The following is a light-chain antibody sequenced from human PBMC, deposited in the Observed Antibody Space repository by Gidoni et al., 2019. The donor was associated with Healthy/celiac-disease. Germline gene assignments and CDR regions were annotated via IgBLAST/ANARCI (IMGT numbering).Light chain of an antibody. Sequence: DIQMTQSPSSLSASVGDRVTITCRASQSISSYLNWYQQKPGKAPKLLIYAASSVQSGVPSRFSGSGSGTDFTLTISSLQPEDFATYYWQQSYSTPFTFXPXTKVDIK. V-gene: IGKV1-39*01. CDR2: AAS. CDR3: QQSYSTPFT. J-gene: IGKJ3*01. CDR1: QSISSY.